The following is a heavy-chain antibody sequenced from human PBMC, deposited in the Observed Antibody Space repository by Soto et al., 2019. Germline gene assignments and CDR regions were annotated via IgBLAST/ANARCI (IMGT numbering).Heavy chain of an antibody. CDR2: IYHSGSA. CDR1: GYSIISTNW. D-gene: IGHD4-17*01. V-gene: IGHV4-4*02. CDR3: ARVHNLVTTISALDS. J-gene: IGHJ4*02. Sequence: SETLSLTCAVSGYSIISTNWWSWVRQPPGKGLEWIGEIYHSGSANYNPSLKSRVTISVDKSKNQFSLNLSSMTAADTALYYCARVHNLVTTISALDSWGQGTLVTVSS.